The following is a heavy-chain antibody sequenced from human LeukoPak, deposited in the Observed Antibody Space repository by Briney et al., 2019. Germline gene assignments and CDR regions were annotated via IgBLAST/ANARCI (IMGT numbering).Heavy chain of an antibody. CDR3: ARLGVARWELPDY. CDR2: IYYSGST. CDR1: GGSISSSSYY. V-gene: IGHV4-39*01. Sequence: SETLSLTCTVSGGSISSSSYYWGWIRQPPGKGLEWIGSIYYSGSTYYNPSLKSRVTISVDTSKNQFSLKLSSVTAADTAVYYCARLGVARWELPDYWGQGTLVTVSS. J-gene: IGHJ4*02. D-gene: IGHD2-15*01.